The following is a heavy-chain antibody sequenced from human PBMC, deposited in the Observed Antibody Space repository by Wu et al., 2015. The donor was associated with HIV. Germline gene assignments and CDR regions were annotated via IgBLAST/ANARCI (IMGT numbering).Heavy chain of an antibody. D-gene: IGHD2-21*01. V-gene: IGHV1-69*13. CDR3: ARQIVEVRFQYYYYGMDV. CDR2: IIPMFGTT. J-gene: IGHJ6*02. CDR1: GGTFRSYG. Sequence: QVQLVQSGAEVKKPESSVKVSCKASGGTFRSYGLNWVRQAPGQGLEWMGRIIPMFGTTNYAQKFQGRVTITADESTRTTYMELSSLRSEDTAVYYCARQIVEVRFQYYYYGMDVVGPRDHGHRLL.